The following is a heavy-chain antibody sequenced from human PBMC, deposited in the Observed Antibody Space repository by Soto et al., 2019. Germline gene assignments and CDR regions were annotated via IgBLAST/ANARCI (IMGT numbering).Heavy chain of an antibody. Sequence: GGSLRLSCAASGFTFSSYGMHWVRQAPGKGLEWVAVISYDGSNKYYADSVKGRFTISRDNSKNTLYLQMNSLRAEDTAVYYCAKAIAVAGIVADPYYGMDVWGQGTTVTVSS. CDR2: ISYDGSNK. V-gene: IGHV3-30*18. D-gene: IGHD6-19*01. CDR1: GFTFSSYG. CDR3: AKAIAVAGIVADPYYGMDV. J-gene: IGHJ6*02.